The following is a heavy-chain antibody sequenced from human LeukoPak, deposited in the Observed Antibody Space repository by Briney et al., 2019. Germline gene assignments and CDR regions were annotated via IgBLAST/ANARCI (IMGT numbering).Heavy chain of an antibody. CDR3: ARGGGYYDSSGYYYVDY. D-gene: IGHD3-22*01. J-gene: IGHJ4*02. Sequence: PSETLSLTCAVYGGSFSGYYWSWIRQPPGKGLEWIGEINHSGSTNYNPSLKSRVTISVDTSKNQFSLKLSSVTAADTAVYYCARGGGYYDSSGYYYVDYWGQGTLVIVSS. CDR2: INHSGST. V-gene: IGHV4-34*01. CDR1: GGSFSGYY.